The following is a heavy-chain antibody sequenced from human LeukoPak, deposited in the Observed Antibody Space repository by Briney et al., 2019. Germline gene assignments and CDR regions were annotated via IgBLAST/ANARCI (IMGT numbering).Heavy chain of an antibody. CDR3: ARGVYYESSGYPQPFGVNWFDP. D-gene: IGHD3-22*01. V-gene: IGHV3-11*01. CDR1: GFTFSDYY. Sequence: GGSLRPSCAASGFTFSDYYMSWIRQAPGKGLEWVSYISSSGTTIYYADSVKGRFTISRDNAKNSLYLQMNSLRAEDTAVYYCARGVYYESSGYPQPFGVNWFDPWGQGTLVTVSS. J-gene: IGHJ5*02. CDR2: ISSSGTTI.